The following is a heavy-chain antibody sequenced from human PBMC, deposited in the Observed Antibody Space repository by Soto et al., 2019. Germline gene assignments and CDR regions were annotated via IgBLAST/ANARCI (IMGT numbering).Heavy chain of an antibody. J-gene: IGHJ6*02. Sequence: GGSLRLSCTASGFTFGDYAMSWVRQAPGKGLEWVGFIRSKAYGGTTEYAASVKGRFTISSDDSKSIAYLQMNSLKTEDTAVYYCTRDPWELGDYYYYYGMDVWGQGTTVTVSS. V-gene: IGHV3-49*04. CDR1: GFTFGDYA. D-gene: IGHD1-26*01. CDR2: IRSKAYGGTT. CDR3: TRDPWELGDYYYYYGMDV.